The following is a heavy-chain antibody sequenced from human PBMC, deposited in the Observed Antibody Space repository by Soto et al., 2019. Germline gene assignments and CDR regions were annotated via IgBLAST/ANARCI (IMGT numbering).Heavy chain of an antibody. CDR2: IYPSDSDT. V-gene: IGHV5-51*01. D-gene: IGHD4-17*01. J-gene: IGHJ4*02. CDR1: GYSFTYYW. CDR3: ARHGFYGDYSSNYFDP. Sequence: GESLKISCKGSGYSFTYYWIAWVRQMPGKGLEYMGIIYPSDSDTRYSPSFQGQVTISADKSINTAYLQWSSLKASDTAMYYCARHGFYGDYSSNYFDPWGQGTLVSVS.